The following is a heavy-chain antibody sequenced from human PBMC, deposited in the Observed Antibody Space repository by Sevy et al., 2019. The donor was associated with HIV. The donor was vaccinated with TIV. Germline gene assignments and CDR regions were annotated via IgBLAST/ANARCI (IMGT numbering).Heavy chain of an antibody. V-gene: IGHV1-2*02. CDR2: INPNSGDT. J-gene: IGHJ1*01. CDR3: ARSYCGGDCYRNEYFQH. D-gene: IGHD2-21*02. CDR1: GYTFTGYY. Sequence: ASVKVSCKASGYTFTGYYMHWVRQAPGQGLEWMGWINPNSGDTNYAQKFQGRVTMTRDTSISTAYMELGRLRSDDTAVYYCARSYCGGDCYRNEYFQHWGQGTLVTVSS.